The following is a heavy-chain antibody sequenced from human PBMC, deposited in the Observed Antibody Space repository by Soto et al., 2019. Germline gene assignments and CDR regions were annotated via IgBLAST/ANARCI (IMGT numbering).Heavy chain of an antibody. CDR2: IIPIAAIA. CDR1: GGTFSRYT. CDR3: ARGSTIVRGAPSWFDP. V-gene: IGHV1-69*02. Sequence: QVQLVQSGAEVKKPGSSVKVSCKASGGTFSRYTINWVRQAPGQGLEWMGRIIPIAAIANYTQKFQGRVTITVDNPPTTAYRELSRMRSDDTAVYYCARGSTIVRGAPSWFDPWGQGTLVTVSS. J-gene: IGHJ5*02. D-gene: IGHD3-10*01.